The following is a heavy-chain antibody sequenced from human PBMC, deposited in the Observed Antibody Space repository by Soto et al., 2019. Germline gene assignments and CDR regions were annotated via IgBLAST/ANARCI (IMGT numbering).Heavy chain of an antibody. Sequence: ASVKVSCKASGYTFTSYGISWVRQAPGQGLEWMGWISAYNGNTNYAQKLQGRVTMTTDTSTSTAYMELRSLRSDDTAVYYCARDALGGSGSTYYYYYGMDVWGQGTTVTVSS. J-gene: IGHJ6*02. D-gene: IGHD3-10*01. V-gene: IGHV1-18*01. CDR1: GYTFTSYG. CDR3: ARDALGGSGSTYYYYYGMDV. CDR2: ISAYNGNT.